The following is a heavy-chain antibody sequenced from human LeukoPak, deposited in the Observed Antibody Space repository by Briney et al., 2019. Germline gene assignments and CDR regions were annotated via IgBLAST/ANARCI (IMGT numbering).Heavy chain of an antibody. CDR1: GYSISSGYY. V-gene: IGHV4-38-2*02. Sequence: PSETLSLTCTISGYSISSGYYWGWIRQPPGKGLEWIGSIYHSGSTYYNPSLKSRVTISVDTSKNQFSLKLSSVTAADTAVYYRARALPWGIVVVPAAIPGWFDPWGQGTLVTVSS. J-gene: IGHJ5*02. CDR3: ARALPWGIVVVPAAIPGWFDP. CDR2: IYHSGST. D-gene: IGHD2-2*02.